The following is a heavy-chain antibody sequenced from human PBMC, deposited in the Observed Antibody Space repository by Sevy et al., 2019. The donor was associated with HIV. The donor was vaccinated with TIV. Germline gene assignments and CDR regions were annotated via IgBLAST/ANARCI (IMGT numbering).Heavy chain of an antibody. V-gene: IGHV3-48*03. CDR3: ARSGGVTDYGMDV. D-gene: IGHD3-16*01. J-gene: IGHJ6*02. Sequence: GGSLRLSCEASGFTFSSFEMNWVRQAPGKGLEWVLYISSSGSIISYADSVKGRFTISRDNAKSSLYLQMNSLRAEETAVYYCARSGGVTDYGMDVWGQGTTVTVSS. CDR1: GFTFSSFE. CDR2: ISSSGSII.